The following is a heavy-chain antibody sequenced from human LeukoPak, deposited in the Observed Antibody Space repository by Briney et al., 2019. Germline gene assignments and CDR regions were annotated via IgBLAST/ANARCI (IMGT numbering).Heavy chain of an antibody. V-gene: IGHV3-48*03. J-gene: IGHJ4*02. CDR3: AREVEWELPDY. Sequence: PGGSLRLSCAASGFTFSNYEMNWVRQAPGKGLEWVSYITADGTNKNDADSVKGRFTISRDNAKNSLYLQMNSLRVDDTAIYYCAREVEWELPDYWGQGTLVTISS. CDR2: ITADGTNK. D-gene: IGHD1-26*01. CDR1: GFTFSNYE.